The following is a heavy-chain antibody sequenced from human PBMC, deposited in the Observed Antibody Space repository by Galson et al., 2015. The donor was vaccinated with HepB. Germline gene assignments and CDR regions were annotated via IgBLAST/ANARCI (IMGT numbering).Heavy chain of an antibody. J-gene: IGHJ5*02. CDR1: GYTFTSYY. Sequence: SVKVSCKASGYTFTSYYMHWVRQAPGQGLEWMGIINPSGGSTSYAQKFQGRVTMTRDTSTSTVYMELSSLRSEDTAVYYCARYYRPLDSSSWSLNWFDPWGQGTLVTASS. V-gene: IGHV1-46*03. CDR3: ARYYRPLDSSSWSLNWFDP. D-gene: IGHD6-13*01. CDR2: INPSGGST.